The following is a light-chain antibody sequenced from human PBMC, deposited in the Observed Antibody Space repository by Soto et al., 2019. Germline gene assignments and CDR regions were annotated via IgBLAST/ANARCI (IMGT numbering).Light chain of an antibody. CDR1: QGITRW. CDR3: QQANSSPFT. CDR2: AAS. V-gene: IGKV1D-12*01. Sequence: DIQMTQSPSSVSASVGDRVTITCRASQGITRWLAWYQQKPGKAPKLLIYAASSLQSGVPSRFSGSASGTDCTLTISSLQPEDFATYYCQQANSSPFTFGPGNNVAIK. J-gene: IGKJ3*01.